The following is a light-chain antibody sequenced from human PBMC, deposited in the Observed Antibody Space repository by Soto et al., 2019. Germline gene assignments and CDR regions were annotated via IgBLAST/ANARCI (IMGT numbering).Light chain of an antibody. V-gene: IGKV3-15*01. CDR1: HSVTYN. Sequence: ETMMTQSPATLYASPGERVALSCRATHSVTYNLAWYQQKPRQAHRLVIYGASARLTGIPARFSGRGSRTEFTLTITSPQSEDFAVYYCQQYNDWLWTLGQGTKV. CDR2: GAS. J-gene: IGKJ1*01. CDR3: QQYNDWLWT.